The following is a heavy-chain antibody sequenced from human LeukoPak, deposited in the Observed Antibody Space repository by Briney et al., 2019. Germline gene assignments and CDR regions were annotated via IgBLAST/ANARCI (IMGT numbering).Heavy chain of an antibody. D-gene: IGHD3-9*01. V-gene: IGHV1-2*06. J-gene: IGHJ4*02. CDR1: GYTFTCYY. CDR3: ARSNFDWLLWVDY. Sequence: ASVKVSCKASGYTFTCYYMHWVGQAPGQGREWMGRINPNSGGTNYAKKFQGRVTMTRDTSISTAYMELSRLRSDDTAVYYCARSNFDWLLWVDYWGQGTLVTVSS. CDR2: INPNSGGT.